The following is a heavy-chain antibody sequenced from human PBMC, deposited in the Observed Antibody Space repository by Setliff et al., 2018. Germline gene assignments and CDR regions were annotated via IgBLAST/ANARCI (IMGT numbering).Heavy chain of an antibody. V-gene: IGHV4-39*07. CDR1: GGSISSSSYY. J-gene: IGHJ5*02. CDR3: ARLPSKRIHYNFWSGSYNWFDP. CDR2: INHSGST. D-gene: IGHD3-3*01. Sequence: SETLSLTCTVSGGSISSSSYYWSWIRQPPGKGLEWIGEINHSGSTNYNPSLKSRVTISVDTSKNQFSLKLSSVTAADTAVYYCARLPSKRIHYNFWSGSYNWFDPWGQGTLVTVSS.